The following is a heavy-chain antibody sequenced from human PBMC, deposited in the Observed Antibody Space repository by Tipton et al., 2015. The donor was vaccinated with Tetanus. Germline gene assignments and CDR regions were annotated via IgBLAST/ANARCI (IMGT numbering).Heavy chain of an antibody. CDR3: AKDTGVTPHYGMDV. Sequence: SLRLSCAASGFTFDDYVMHWVRQAPGKGLEWVSGISWNSGSIGYADSVKGRFTISRDNAKNSLYLQMNSLRAEDTALYYCAKDTGVTPHYGMDVWGQGTTVTVSS. CDR2: ISWNSGSI. V-gene: IGHV3-9*01. CDR1: GFTFDDYV. D-gene: IGHD2-21*02. J-gene: IGHJ6*02.